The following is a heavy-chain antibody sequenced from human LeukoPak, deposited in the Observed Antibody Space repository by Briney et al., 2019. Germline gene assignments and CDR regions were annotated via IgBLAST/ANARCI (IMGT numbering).Heavy chain of an antibody. D-gene: IGHD6-6*01. V-gene: IGHV4-38-2*02. CDR2: IYRSGST. Sequence: PSETLSLTCTVSGGSISSYYWSWIRQPPGKGLEWIGSIYRSGSTYYNPSLKSRVTISVDMSKNQFSLKLSSVTAADTAVYYCARGDSSSSPDFDYWGQGTLVTVSS. CDR1: GGSISSYY. J-gene: IGHJ4*02. CDR3: ARGDSSSSPDFDY.